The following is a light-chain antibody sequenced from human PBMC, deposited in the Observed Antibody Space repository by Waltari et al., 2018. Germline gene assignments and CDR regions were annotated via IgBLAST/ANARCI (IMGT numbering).Light chain of an antibody. CDR2: GAS. CDR1: QDIDIY. CDR3: QQYRKYPLS. J-gene: IGKJ4*01. V-gene: IGKV1-16*01. Sequence: DIQMTQSPSSLSASVGDRVTITCRASQDIDIYLAWFQQKSGKAPRSLIYGASNLQSGGPSRFSGSGSGTDFTLTIYSLQPDDFATYYCQQYRKYPLSFGGGTNLDIK.